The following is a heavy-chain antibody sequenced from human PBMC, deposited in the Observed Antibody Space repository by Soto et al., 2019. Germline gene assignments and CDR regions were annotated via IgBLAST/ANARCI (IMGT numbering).Heavy chain of an antibody. CDR1: GFTFGDYA. CDR3: ARSLLNGMAV. V-gene: IGHV3-49*04. J-gene: IGHJ6*02. Sequence: GGSLRLSCTASGFTFGDYAVNWVRQAPGKGLEWAGFIRSKAYGGTPEYAASVKGRFTISRDDSKSIAYLQMNSLKTEDTAVFYCARSLLNGMAVWGQGTTVTVSS. CDR2: IRSKAYGGTP. D-gene: IGHD2-15*01.